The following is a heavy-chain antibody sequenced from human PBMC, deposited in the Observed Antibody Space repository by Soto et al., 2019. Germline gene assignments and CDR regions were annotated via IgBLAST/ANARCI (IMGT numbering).Heavy chain of an antibody. V-gene: IGHV4-34*01. CDR3: ASSAGHPWDFFYYNGMAV. Sequence: SETLCLTCAVYGGSFSGYYWSWIRQPPGKGLEWIGEINHSGSTNYNPSLKSRVTISVDTSKNQFSLKLSSVTAADTAVYYCASSAGHPWDFFYYNGMAVTGKGTPVLVSA. D-gene: IGHD1-26*01. J-gene: IGHJ6*04. CDR1: GGSFSGYY. CDR2: INHSGST.